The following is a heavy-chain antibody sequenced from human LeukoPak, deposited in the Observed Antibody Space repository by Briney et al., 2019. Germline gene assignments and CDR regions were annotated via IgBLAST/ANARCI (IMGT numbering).Heavy chain of an antibody. V-gene: IGHV1-69*13. CDR3: ARSIATRGYYYYYMDV. CDR2: IIPIFGTA. CDR1: RGTFSSYA. J-gene: IGHJ6*03. D-gene: IGHD1-26*01. Sequence: SVKVSCKACRGTFSSYAISWVRQAPGQGLEWMGGIIPIFGTANYAQKFQGRVTITADESTSTAYMELSSLRSEDTAVYYCARSIATRGYYYYYMDVWGKGTTVTVSS.